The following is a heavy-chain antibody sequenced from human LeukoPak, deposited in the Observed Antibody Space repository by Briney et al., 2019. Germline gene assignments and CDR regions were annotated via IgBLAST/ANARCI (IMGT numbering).Heavy chain of an antibody. V-gene: IGHV4-30-4*01. CDR1: GGSISSGDYY. CDR3: ARYDSSAGGDY. Sequence: SETLSLTCTVSGGSISSGDYYWSWIRQPPGTGLEWIGYIYYSGSTYYNPSLKSRVTISVDTSKNQFSLKLSSVTAADTAVYYCARYDSSAGGDYWGQGTLVTVSS. CDR2: IYYSGST. J-gene: IGHJ4*02. D-gene: IGHD3-22*01.